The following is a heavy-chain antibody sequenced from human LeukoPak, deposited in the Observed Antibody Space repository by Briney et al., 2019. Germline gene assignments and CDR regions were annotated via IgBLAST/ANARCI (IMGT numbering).Heavy chain of an antibody. CDR3: TTDHEWAGYFGSRKPYDY. CDR2: IKTKIDGGTI. Sequence: GGSLRLSCAASGLSFSNDWMSWVRQAPGKGLEWVGRIKTKIDGGTIDYAAPVKGRFTISRDDSRNMLYLQMRSLRTEDTAVYYCTTDHEWAGYFGSRKPYDYWGQGTLVTVSS. V-gene: IGHV3-15*01. CDR1: GLSFSNDW. J-gene: IGHJ4*02. D-gene: IGHD1-26*01.